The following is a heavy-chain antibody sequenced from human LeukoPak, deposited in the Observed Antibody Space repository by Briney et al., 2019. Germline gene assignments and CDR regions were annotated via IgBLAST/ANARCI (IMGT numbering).Heavy chain of an antibody. J-gene: IGHJ3*02. Sequence: SETLSLTCTVSGGSISSHYWSWIRQPPGKGLEWIGYIYYSGSTNYNPSLKSRVTISVDTSKNQFSLKLSSVTAADAAVYYCARVLLWFGELLPAFDIWGQGQWSPSLQ. V-gene: IGHV4-59*11. CDR2: IYYSGST. CDR1: GGSISSHY. CDR3: ARVLLWFGELLPAFDI. D-gene: IGHD3-10*01.